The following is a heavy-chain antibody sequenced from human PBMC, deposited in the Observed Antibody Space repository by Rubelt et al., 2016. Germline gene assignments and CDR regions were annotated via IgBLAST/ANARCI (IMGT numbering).Heavy chain of an antibody. Sequence: SSGEVKKPGASVKVSCKASGYAFNSYGISWVRQAPGQGLEGVGWISAKNGKTDYAQRGQGRVTMTTETSQSTAYLELSSPASDDTAMYYCARGQKWLGDELDYWGQGTLVTVSS. V-gene: IGHV1-18*01. CDR1: GYAFNSYG. CDR3: ARGQKWLGDELDY. D-gene: IGHD6-19*01. J-gene: IGHJ4*02. CDR2: ISAKNGKT.